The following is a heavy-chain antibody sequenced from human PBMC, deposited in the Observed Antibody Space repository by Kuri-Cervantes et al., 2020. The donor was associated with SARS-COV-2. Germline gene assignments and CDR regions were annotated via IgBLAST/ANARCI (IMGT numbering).Heavy chain of an antibody. CDR1: GGSISSSSYY. D-gene: IGHD3-10*01. V-gene: IGHV4-39*01. Sequence: SETLSLTCTVSGGSISSSSYYWGWIRQPPGKGLEWIGSIYYSGSTYYNPSLKSRITISVDTSKDQFSLKLSSGTAADTAVDYCARMHFGGWYFDLWGRGTLVTVSS. CDR2: IYYSGST. CDR3: ARMHFGGWYFDL. J-gene: IGHJ2*01.